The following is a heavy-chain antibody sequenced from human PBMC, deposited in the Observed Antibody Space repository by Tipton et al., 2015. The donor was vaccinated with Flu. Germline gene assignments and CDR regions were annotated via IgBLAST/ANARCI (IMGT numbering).Heavy chain of an antibody. CDR1: GGSISSYTYY. D-gene: IGHD6-19*01. CDR3: ARDGGVGSGWSYSGGNYYYGMDV. J-gene: IGHJ6*02. CDR2: IYHSGST. V-gene: IGHV4-39*07. Sequence: TLSLTCTVSGGSISSYTYYWGWFRQSPGTGLEWIGSIYHSGSTFYHPSLKSRVTISVDTSKNQFSLKLSSVTAADTAVYYCARDGGVGSGWSYSGGNYYYGMDVWGQGTTVIVSS.